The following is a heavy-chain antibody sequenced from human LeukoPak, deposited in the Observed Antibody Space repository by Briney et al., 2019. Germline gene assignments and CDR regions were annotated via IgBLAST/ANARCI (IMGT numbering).Heavy chain of an antibody. CDR2: ISGSGDRT. Sequence: GGSLRLSCAASGFTFNNYAMSWFRQTPGKGLEWVSAISGSGDRTYYAESVKGRFSISRDNSKNTLYLQMHSLRAEDTAVYYCAKEFQLYCSSTSCLFDYWGQGTLVTVSS. J-gene: IGHJ4*02. V-gene: IGHV3-23*01. D-gene: IGHD2-2*01. CDR3: AKEFQLYCSSTSCLFDY. CDR1: GFTFNNYA.